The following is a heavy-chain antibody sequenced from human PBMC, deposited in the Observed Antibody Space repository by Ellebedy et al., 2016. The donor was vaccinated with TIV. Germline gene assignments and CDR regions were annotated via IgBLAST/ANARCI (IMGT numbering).Heavy chain of an antibody. CDR2: ISTSSTYM. V-gene: IGHV3-21*01. J-gene: IGHJ4*02. CDR1: GFTINSYT. Sequence: GESLKISCAASGFTINSYTMHWVRQAPGKGLEWVSSISTSSTYMYYADSVKGRFAISRDHAKSSLYLQVNSLRAEDTAVYYCARSGRTFGAAIDYWGQGTLVAVSS. CDR3: ARSGRTFGAAIDY. D-gene: IGHD3-3*01.